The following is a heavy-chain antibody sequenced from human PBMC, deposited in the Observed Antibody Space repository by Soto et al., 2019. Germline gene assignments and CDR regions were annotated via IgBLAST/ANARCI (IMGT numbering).Heavy chain of an antibody. CDR2: IYYSGST. D-gene: IGHD3-22*01. J-gene: IGHJ6*02. CDR1: GGSVSSGSYY. CDR3: ARGFITMIVVAPYNYGMDV. V-gene: IGHV4-61*01. Sequence: PSETLSLTCTVSGGSVSSGSYYWSWIRQPPGKGLEWIGYIYYSGSTNYNPSLKSRVTISVDTSKNQFSLKLSSVTAADTAVYYCARGFITMIVVAPYNYGMDVWGQGTTVTLS.